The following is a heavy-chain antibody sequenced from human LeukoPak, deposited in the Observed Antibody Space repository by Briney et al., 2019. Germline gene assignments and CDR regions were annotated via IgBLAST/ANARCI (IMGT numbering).Heavy chain of an antibody. Sequence: SSETPSLICTVSGGSISSGDYYWSWIRQPPGKGLEWIGYIYYSGSTYYNPSLKSRVTISVDTSKNQFSLKLSSVTAADTAVYYCARAHEVVPAAIIGKQNWFDPWGQGTLVTVSS. CDR3: ARAHEVVPAAIIGKQNWFDP. V-gene: IGHV4-30-4*01. J-gene: IGHJ5*02. CDR1: GGSISSGDYY. CDR2: IYYSGST. D-gene: IGHD2-2*01.